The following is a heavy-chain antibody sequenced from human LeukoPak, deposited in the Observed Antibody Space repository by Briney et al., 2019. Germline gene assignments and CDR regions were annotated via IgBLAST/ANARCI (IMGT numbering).Heavy chain of an antibody. CDR2: IYHSGST. D-gene: IGHD1-1*01. Sequence: PSETLSLTCTVSGGSISSGGYYWSWIRQPPGKGLEWIEYIYHSGSTYYNPSLKSRVTISVDTSKNQFSLNLSSVTAADTAVYYCARGHGDQVYYNSIDPWGQGTLVTVSS. CDR1: GGSISSGGYY. CDR3: ARGHGDQVYYNSIDP. V-gene: IGHV4-30-2*01. J-gene: IGHJ5*02.